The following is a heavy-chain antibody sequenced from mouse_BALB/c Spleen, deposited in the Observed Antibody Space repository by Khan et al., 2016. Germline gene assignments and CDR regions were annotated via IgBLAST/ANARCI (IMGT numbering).Heavy chain of an antibody. D-gene: IGHD1-1*02. CDR3: ARNGSYVAWFAY. J-gene: IGHJ3*01. Sequence: QIQLVQSGPELKKPGETVKISCKASGYTFTNYGMNWVKQAPGKGLKWMGWINTYTGEPTYADDFKGRFDFSLETSASTAYLLINNLKNEDAATDFCARNGSYVAWFAYWGQGTLVTVSA. CDR2: INTYTGEP. V-gene: IGHV9-3-1*01. CDR1: GYTFTNYG.